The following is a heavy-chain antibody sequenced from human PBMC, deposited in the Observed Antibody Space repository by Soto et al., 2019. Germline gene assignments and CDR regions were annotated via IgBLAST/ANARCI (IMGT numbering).Heavy chain of an antibody. CDR3: ARAVRLEAAATGGYLEH. D-gene: IGHD6-13*01. Sequence: GGSLRLSCAASGFTFRSYAMHWVRQAPGKGLEWVAVTSYDGSNKYYADSVKGRFTISRDFSKNTLYLQMNSLRSADTAVYYCARAVRLEAAATGGYLEHWGQGTMVTVYS. J-gene: IGHJ1*01. V-gene: IGHV3-30*04. CDR1: GFTFRSYA. CDR2: TSYDGSNK.